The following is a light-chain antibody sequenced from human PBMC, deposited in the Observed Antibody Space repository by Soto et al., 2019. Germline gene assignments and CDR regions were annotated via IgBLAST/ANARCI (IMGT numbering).Light chain of an antibody. CDR2: AAS. Sequence: DIQMTQSPSAMSASVGDRVTITCRASQDINNYLVWFQQKPGTVPKRLIYAASSLQSGVPSRFSGSRSGTEFTPTTTSLQPEDLETYYCLKHNSSPLPFAGGTKVKIK. J-gene: IGKJ4*01. CDR3: LKHNSSPLP. CDR1: QDINNY. V-gene: IGKV1-17*03.